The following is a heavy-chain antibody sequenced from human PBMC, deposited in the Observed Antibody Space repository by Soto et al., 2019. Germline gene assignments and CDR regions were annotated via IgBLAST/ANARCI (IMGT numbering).Heavy chain of an antibody. V-gene: IGHV5-51*01. Sequence: PGESLKISCKGSGYNFAHSWIGWVRQMPGKGLEWMGILYPDDSDIRYSPSFQGQVTFSADKSITTAYLEWSSLKASDSAIYYCARGGDYSDYWGQGTLVTVSS. D-gene: IGHD3-16*01. CDR1: GYNFAHSW. J-gene: IGHJ4*02. CDR3: ARGGDYSDY. CDR2: LYPDDSDI.